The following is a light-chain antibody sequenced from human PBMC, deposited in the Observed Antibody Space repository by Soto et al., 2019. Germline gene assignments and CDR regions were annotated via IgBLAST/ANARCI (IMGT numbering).Light chain of an antibody. CDR1: QSVSSN. J-gene: IGKJ5*01. CDR3: QQRSNWPPSIT. CDR2: GAS. V-gene: IGKV3-15*01. Sequence: EIVMTPSPATLSVSPGERATLSCRASQSVSSNLAWYQQKPGQAPRLLIYGASIRATGIPDRFSGSGSGTDFTLTISGLEPEDIAVYYCQQRSNWPPSITFGQGTRLEI.